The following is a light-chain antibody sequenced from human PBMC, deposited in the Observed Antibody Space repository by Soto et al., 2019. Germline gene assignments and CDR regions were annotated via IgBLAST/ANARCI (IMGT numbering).Light chain of an antibody. Sequence: QSALTQPASVSGCLGQSITISCTGTSSDVGAYNYVSWYQHHPGKAPKLMIYDVSDRPSGVSNRFSGSKSGNTASLTISGLQAEDEADYYCSSYATSGTLFGGGTKLTVL. CDR1: SSDVGAYNY. V-gene: IGLV2-14*03. CDR2: DVS. CDR3: SSYATSGTL. J-gene: IGLJ3*02.